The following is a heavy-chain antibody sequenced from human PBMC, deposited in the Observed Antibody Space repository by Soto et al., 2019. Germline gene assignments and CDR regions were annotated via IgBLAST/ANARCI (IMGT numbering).Heavy chain of an antibody. J-gene: IGHJ4*01. CDR3: TSERGAQDFQF. Sequence: QVQLVQSGTVVQRRGSSVKVSCQASGGTFSSHGMAWVRQAPGQGLEWMGGSIPTFGTPTYAPKFQGRVTITADKSTNTAYMKLSTLGSGETGFYYCTSERGAQDFQFWGHGMLNTGSS. V-gene: IGHV1-69*06. D-gene: IGHD3-10*01. CDR1: GGTFSSHG. CDR2: SIPTFGTP.